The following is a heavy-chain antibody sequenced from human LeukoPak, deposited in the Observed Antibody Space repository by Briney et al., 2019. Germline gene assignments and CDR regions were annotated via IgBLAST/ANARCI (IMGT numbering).Heavy chain of an antibody. CDR2: ISSSGSTI. CDR3: AKSWNYYDSSGDDALDI. CDR1: GFTFSSYE. V-gene: IGHV3-48*03. Sequence: GGSLRLSCAASGFTFSSYEMNWVRQAPGKGLEWVSYISSSGSTIYYADSVKGRFTISRDNSKNTLYLQMNSLRVEDTAVYYCAKSWNYYDSSGDDALDIWGQGTMVTVSS. J-gene: IGHJ3*02. D-gene: IGHD3-22*01.